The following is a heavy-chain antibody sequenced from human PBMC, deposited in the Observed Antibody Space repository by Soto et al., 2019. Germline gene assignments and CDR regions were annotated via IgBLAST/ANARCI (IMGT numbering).Heavy chain of an antibody. CDR2: IKQDGSEK. D-gene: IGHD2-15*01. V-gene: IGHV3-7*01. CDR3: ARDGGNDNQDYYYYGMDV. Sequence: GSLRLSCAASGFTFSSYWMSWVRQAPGKGLEWVANIKQDGSEKYYVDSVKGRFTISRDNAKNSLYLQMNSLRAEDTAVYYCARDGGNDNQDYYYYGMDVWGQGTTVTVSS. J-gene: IGHJ6*02. CDR1: GFTFSSYW.